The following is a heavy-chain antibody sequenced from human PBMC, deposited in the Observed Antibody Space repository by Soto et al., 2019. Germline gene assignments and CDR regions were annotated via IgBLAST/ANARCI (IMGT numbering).Heavy chain of an antibody. J-gene: IGHJ4*02. CDR3: TTEYSGGPDK. V-gene: IGHV3-15*01. D-gene: IGHD5-12*01. Sequence: PGGSLRLSCGASGFPFSSYAMHWVRQAPGKGLEWVGRIKSKTDGGTTDYAAPVKGRFTISRDDSKNTLYLQMSSLKTEDTAVYFCTTEYSGGPDKWGQGTLVTVSS. CDR1: GFPFSSYA. CDR2: IKSKTDGGTT.